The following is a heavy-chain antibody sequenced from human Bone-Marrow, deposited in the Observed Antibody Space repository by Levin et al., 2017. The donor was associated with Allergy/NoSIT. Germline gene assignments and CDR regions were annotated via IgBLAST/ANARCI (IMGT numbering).Heavy chain of an antibody. D-gene: IGHD1-20*01. CDR1: GFTFSSYG. CDR3: ARGEDPHNWNDGGFDY. J-gene: IGHJ4*02. V-gene: IGHV3-33*01. Sequence: GESLKISCAASGFTFSSYGMHWVRQAPGKGLEWVAVIWYDGSNKYYADSVKGRFTISRDNSKNTLYLQMNSLRAEDTAVYYCARGEDPHNWNDGGFDYWGQGTLVTVSS. CDR2: IWYDGSNK.